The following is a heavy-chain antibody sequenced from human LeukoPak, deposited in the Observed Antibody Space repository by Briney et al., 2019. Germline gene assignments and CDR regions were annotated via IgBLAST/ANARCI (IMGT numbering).Heavy chain of an antibody. CDR3: ARDQSGSLDY. CDR1: GFTVSRTR. CDR2: INQDASTR. J-gene: IGHJ4*02. Sequence: GGSLRLSCAASGFTVSRTRMAWVRQAPGKRLEWVANINQDASTRQYVDSVKGRFTISRDNAKNSLDLQMNSLRVEDTAVYYCARDQSGSLDYWGQGTLVTVSS. D-gene: IGHD1-26*01. V-gene: IGHV3-7*01.